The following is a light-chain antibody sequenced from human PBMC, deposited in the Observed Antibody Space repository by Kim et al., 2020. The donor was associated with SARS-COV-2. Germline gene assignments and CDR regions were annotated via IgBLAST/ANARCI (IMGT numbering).Light chain of an antibody. Sequence: EIVLTQSPGTLSLSPGERATLSCRASQSVTSTYLAWYQQYPGQAPRLLIYGTSSRATGIPDRFSGSGSGTDFTLTISRLEPEDSAVYYCQQYGSSPLTFGGGTKLEI. CDR1: QSVTSTY. J-gene: IGKJ4*01. CDR3: QQYGSSPLT. V-gene: IGKV3-20*01. CDR2: GTS.